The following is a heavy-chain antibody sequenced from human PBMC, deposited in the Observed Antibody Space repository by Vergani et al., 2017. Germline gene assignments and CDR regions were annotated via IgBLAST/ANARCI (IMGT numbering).Heavy chain of an antibody. CDR3: AKDRPVDTGSFDY. CDR2: ISSSSSTI. CDR1: GFTFSSYS. J-gene: IGHJ4*02. Sequence: EVQLVESGGGLVQPGGSLRLSCAASGFTFSSYSMNWVRQAPGKGLEWVSYISSSSSTIYYADSVKGRFTISRDNAKNSLYLQMNSLRAEDTAVYYCAKDRPVDTGSFDYWGQGTLVTVSS. D-gene: IGHD5-18*01. V-gene: IGHV3-48*01.